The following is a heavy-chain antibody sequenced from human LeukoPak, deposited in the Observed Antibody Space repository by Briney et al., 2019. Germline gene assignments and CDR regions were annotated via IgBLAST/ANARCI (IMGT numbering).Heavy chain of an antibody. Sequence: SGTLSLTCTVSGGSISSGGYYWSWIRQPPGKGLEWIGYIYHSGSTYYNPSLKSRVTISVDRSKNQFSLKLSSVTAADTAVYYCARGSPPTVVTHQSWFDPWGQGTLVTVSS. V-gene: IGHV4-30-2*01. D-gene: IGHD4-23*01. CDR2: IYHSGST. CDR1: GGSISSGGYY. CDR3: ARGSPPTVVTHQSWFDP. J-gene: IGHJ5*02.